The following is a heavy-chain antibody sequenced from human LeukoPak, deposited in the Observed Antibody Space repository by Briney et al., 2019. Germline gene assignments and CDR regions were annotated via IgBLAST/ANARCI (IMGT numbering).Heavy chain of an antibody. CDR1: GFTFSSYA. Sequence: HAGGSLRLSCAASGFTFSSYAMSWVRQAPGKGLEWVSAISGSGGSTYYADSVKGRFTISRDNSKNTLYLQMNSLRAEDTAVYYCAKDLSASSAYYYDSSGYWPFDPWGQGTLVTVSS. V-gene: IGHV3-23*01. J-gene: IGHJ5*02. CDR2: ISGSGGST. CDR3: AKDLSASSAYYYDSSGYWPFDP. D-gene: IGHD3-22*01.